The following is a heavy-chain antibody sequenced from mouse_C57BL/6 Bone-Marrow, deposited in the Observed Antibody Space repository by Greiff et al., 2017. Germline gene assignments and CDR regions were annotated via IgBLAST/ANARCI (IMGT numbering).Heavy chain of an antibody. Sequence: QVQLQQSGAELVKPGASVKMSCKASGYTFTSYWITWVKQRPGQGLEWIGDIYPGSGSTNYNEKFKSKATLTVDTSSSTAYMQLSSLTSEDAAVYYCARPYYSNYWYFDVWGTETTVTVAS. CDR2: IYPGSGST. CDR3: ARPYYSNYWYFDV. CDR1: GYTFTSYW. D-gene: IGHD2-5*01. V-gene: IGHV1-55*01. J-gene: IGHJ1*03.